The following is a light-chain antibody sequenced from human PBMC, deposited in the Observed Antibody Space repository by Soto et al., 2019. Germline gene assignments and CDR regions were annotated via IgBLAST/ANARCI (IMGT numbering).Light chain of an antibody. CDR3: QQYNSFSLIT. V-gene: IGKV1-39*01. J-gene: IGKJ5*01. CDR2: AAS. Sequence: DIQMTQSPSSLSASVGDRVTITCRASQSISGYLNWYQKKSGQAPRLLMYAASSLQSGVPSRFSGSGSGTDFTLTISNLQPDDFATYFCQQYNSFSLITFGQGTRLEIK. CDR1: QSISGY.